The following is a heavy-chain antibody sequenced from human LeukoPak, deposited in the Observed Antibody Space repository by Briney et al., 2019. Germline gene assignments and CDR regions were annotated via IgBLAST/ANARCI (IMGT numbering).Heavy chain of an antibody. V-gene: IGHV3-53*01. CDR2: IYSGGST. CDR3: ARDSPPPYCGGDCYEGA. Sequence: GGPLRLSCAASGFTVSSNYMSWVRQAPGKGLEWVSVIYSGGSTYYADSMKGRFTISRDNSKNTLYLQMNSLRAEDTAVYYCARDSPPPYCGGDCYEGAWGQGTLVTVSS. D-gene: IGHD2-21*02. J-gene: IGHJ5*02. CDR1: GFTVSSNY.